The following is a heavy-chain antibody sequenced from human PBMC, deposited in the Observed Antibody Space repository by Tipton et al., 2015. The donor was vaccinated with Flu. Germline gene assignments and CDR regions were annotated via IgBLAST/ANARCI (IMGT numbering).Heavy chain of an antibody. CDR2: INPSDGST. Sequence: QVQLVQSGAEVKKPGASVKVSCNASGYTFTSYYMHWVRQAPGQGLEWMGIINPSDGSTSYAQKFEGRVTMTRDTSTSTVYMELSSLRSEDTAVYYCARDQQGYYGMDVWGQGTTVTVSS. V-gene: IGHV1-46*01. D-gene: IGHD6-13*01. CDR1: GYTFTSYY. CDR3: ARDQQGYYGMDV. J-gene: IGHJ6*02.